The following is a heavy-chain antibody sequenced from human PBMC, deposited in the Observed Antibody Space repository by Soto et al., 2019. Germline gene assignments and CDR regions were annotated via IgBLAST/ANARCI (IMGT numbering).Heavy chain of an antibody. CDR3: AKNQERELPRVIDF. D-gene: IGHD1-7*01. CDR1: GLTFSNYA. Sequence: GSLRLSCATSGLTFSNYAMSWVRQAPGGGLEWVSSMSGSSSTTYYADSVRGRFTISRDRSKNALYLQMSSLRAEDTALYYCAKNQERELPRVIDFWGQGTLVTVSS. V-gene: IGHV3-23*01. CDR2: MSGSSSTT. J-gene: IGHJ4*02.